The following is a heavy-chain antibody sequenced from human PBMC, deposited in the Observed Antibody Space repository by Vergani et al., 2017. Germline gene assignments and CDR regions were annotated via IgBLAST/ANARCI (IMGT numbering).Heavy chain of an antibody. V-gene: IGHV5-51*01. CDR2: IYPADSDT. CDR3: ARHTTYTDS. Sequence: EVELVQSGPDMRTPGESLKIFCKGSEYSFGNYWIGWVRQMPGKGLEWMGIIYPADSDTRYSPSFQGQVTISADKSISTAFLQWDSLKASDTALYYCARHTTYTDSWGQGTLVTVSS. D-gene: IGHD1-1*01. CDR1: EYSFGNYW. J-gene: IGHJ4*02.